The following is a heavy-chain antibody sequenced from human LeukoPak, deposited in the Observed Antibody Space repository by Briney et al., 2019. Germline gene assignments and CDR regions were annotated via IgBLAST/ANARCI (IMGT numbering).Heavy chain of an antibody. Sequence: GASVKVSCKASGYTFIGHYVHWVRQAPGQGLEWMGRIDPKNGGTTYAQNFQGRVTMTRDTSITTAYMDLSSLRSDDTAVYYCARDSMVSADYWGQGTLVTVSS. CDR3: ARDSMVSADY. CDR1: GYTFIGHY. V-gene: IGHV1-2*06. D-gene: IGHD3-10*01. CDR2: IDPKNGGT. J-gene: IGHJ4*02.